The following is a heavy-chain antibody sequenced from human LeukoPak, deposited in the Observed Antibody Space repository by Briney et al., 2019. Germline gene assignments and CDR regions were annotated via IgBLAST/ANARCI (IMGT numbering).Heavy chain of an antibody. V-gene: IGHV3-74*01. CDR2: IKNVASST. CDR1: GFTFSSYL. CDR3: ASLVVTDNWAFDI. D-gene: IGHD2-21*02. J-gene: IGHJ3*02. Sequence: GGSLRLSCAASGFTFSSYLVQLVRQAPGEGPVWVSRIKNVASSTSYAYSVKGRFTISRDNAKNTLYLQMNSLTAGDAAVYYCASLVVTDNWAFDIWGQGTMVIVSS.